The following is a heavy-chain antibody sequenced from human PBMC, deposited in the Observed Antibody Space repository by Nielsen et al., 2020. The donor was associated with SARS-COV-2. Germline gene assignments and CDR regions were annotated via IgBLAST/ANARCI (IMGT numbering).Heavy chain of an antibody. CDR1: GYTFTGYY. V-gene: IGHV1-2*02. J-gene: IGHJ4*02. CDR2: INPNSGGT. D-gene: IGHD3-3*01. CDR3: ARGGSFGVVILFDY. Sequence: ASVKVSCKASGYTFTGYYMHWVRQAPGQGLEWMGWINPNSGGTNYAQKFQGRVTMTRNTSISTAYMELSSLRSEDTAVYYCARGGSFGVVILFDYWGQGTLVTVSS.